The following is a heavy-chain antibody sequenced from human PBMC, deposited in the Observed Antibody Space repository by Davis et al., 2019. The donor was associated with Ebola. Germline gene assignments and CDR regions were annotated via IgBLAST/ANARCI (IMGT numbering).Heavy chain of an antibody. CDR3: ARVGATGLYYYGMDV. Sequence: SETLSLTCTVSGGSTISSSSYWRWIRQPPRKGLEWIGSIYYSWITYYNPSLKTRATISVDTSKNQFSLKLRSVTAADTAVYYCARVGATGLYYYGMDVWGKGTTVTVSS. CDR1: GGSTISSSSY. CDR2: IYYSWIT. D-gene: IGHD1-26*01. J-gene: IGHJ6*04. V-gene: IGHV4-39*01.